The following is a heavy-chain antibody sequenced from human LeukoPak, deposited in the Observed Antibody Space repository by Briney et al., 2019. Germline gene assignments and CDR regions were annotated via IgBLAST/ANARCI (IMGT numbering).Heavy chain of an antibody. Sequence: GMSLRLSCEASGYTFNNYGMHWVRQAPGKGLEWVAIISHDGNNQYYADSVKGRFTISRDSPKSTLYLQMNSLRPEDTAMYYCARLRSNAVITTSYYYGMDVWGQGTTVTVSS. J-gene: IGHJ6*02. CDR2: ISHDGNNQ. D-gene: IGHD3-22*01. CDR1: GYTFNNYG. V-gene: IGHV3-30*03. CDR3: ARLRSNAVITTSYYYGMDV.